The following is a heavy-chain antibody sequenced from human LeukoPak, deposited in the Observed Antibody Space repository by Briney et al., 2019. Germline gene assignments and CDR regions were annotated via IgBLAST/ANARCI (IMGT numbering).Heavy chain of an antibody. V-gene: IGHV3-21*01. D-gene: IGHD2-15*01. CDR3: ARDPRGYCSGGSCYHNSFDY. J-gene: IGHJ4*02. Sequence: GGSLRLSCAASGFTFSSYGMHWVRQAPGKGLEWVSSISSSGTYIYYGDSVKGRFTISRDNANKSLYLQVNSLRAEDTAVYYCARDPRGYCSGGSCYHNSFDYWGQGTLVTVSS. CDR2: ISSSGTYI. CDR1: GFTFSSYG.